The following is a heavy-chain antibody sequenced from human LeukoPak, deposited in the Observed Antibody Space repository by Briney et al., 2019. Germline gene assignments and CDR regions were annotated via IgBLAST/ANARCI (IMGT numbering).Heavy chain of an antibody. D-gene: IGHD3-22*01. CDR2: IYSGGST. CDR3: ASGDGDYYDSSGPIPLGY. CDR1: GFTDSSNY. Sequence: GGSLRLSCAASGFTDSSNYMSWVRQPPGKGLEWVSVIYSGGSTYYADSVKGRFTISRHNSKNTLYLQMNSLRAEDTAVYYCASGDGDYYDSSGPIPLGYWGQGTLVTVSS. V-gene: IGHV3-53*04. J-gene: IGHJ4*02.